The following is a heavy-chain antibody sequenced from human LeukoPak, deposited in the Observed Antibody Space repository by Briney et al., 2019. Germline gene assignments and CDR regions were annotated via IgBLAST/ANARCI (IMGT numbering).Heavy chain of an antibody. Sequence: GGSLRRTCAASGFTFSSYEMNWVRQAPWKGLESVSAISGTGDRTYHADSVKGRFTLSRDNSKNTLYLHINSLTAADTAVYDCAKGYYASGSYGWFDPWGQGTLVTVSS. CDR1: GFTFSSYE. CDR2: ISGTGDRT. D-gene: IGHD3-10*01. CDR3: AKGYYASGSYGWFDP. J-gene: IGHJ5*02. V-gene: IGHV3-23*01.